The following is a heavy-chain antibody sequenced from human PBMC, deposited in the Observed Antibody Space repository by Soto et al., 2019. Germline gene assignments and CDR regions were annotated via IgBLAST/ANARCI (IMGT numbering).Heavy chain of an antibody. CDR3: ARDGEQLVHSTPDYYYYYYGMDV. CDR1: GYTFTSYG. D-gene: IGHD6-6*01. V-gene: IGHV1-18*01. J-gene: IGHJ6*02. CDR2: ISAYNGNT. Sequence: ASVKVSCKASGYTFTSYGISWVRQSPGQGLEWMGWISAYNGNTNYAQKLQGRVTMTTDTSTSTAYMELRSLRSDDTAVYYCARDGEQLVHSTPDYYYYYYGMDVWGQGTTVTVSS.